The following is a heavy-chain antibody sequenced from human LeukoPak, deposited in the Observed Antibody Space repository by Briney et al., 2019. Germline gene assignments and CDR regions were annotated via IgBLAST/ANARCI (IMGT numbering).Heavy chain of an antibody. CDR2: FGPGYSYT. CDR3: ARRGYNYGWEAFDI. J-gene: IGHJ3*02. V-gene: IGHV5-10-1*01. CDR1: GSSFTNYW. Sequence: RGESLKIPCKGSGSSFTNYWIGWVRQMPGKGLEWMGRFGPGYSYTAYSPSFQGHVTISADKSITTAYLQWSRLKASDTAMYYWARRGYNYGWEAFDIWGQGTMVTVSS. D-gene: IGHD5-18*01.